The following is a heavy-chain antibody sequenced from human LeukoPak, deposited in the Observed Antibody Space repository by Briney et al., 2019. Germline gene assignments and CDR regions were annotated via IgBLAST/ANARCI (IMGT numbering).Heavy chain of an antibody. CDR3: ARNSLGSHYYDSSGYYLGFDY. Sequence: ASVKVSCTASGGTFSSYAISWVRQAPGQGLEWMGRIIPILGIANYAQKFQGRVTITADKSTSTAYMELSSLRSEDTAVYYCARNSLGSHYYDSSGYYLGFDYWGQGTLVTVSS. J-gene: IGHJ4*02. CDR1: GGTFSSYA. V-gene: IGHV1-69*04. CDR2: IIPILGIA. D-gene: IGHD3-22*01.